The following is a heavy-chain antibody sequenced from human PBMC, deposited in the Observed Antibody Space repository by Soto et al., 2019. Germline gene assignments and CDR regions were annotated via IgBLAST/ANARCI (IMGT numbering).Heavy chain of an antibody. Sequence: PSETLSLTCTVSGGSISSGGYYWSWIRQHPGKGLEWIGYIYYSGSTYYNPSLKSRVTISVDTSKNQFSLKLSSVTAADTAVYYCARVFSGDPNKDYWGQGTLVTVSS. D-gene: IGHD4-17*01. CDR2: IYYSGST. V-gene: IGHV4-31*03. CDR3: ARVFSGDPNKDY. CDR1: GGSISSGGYY. J-gene: IGHJ4*02.